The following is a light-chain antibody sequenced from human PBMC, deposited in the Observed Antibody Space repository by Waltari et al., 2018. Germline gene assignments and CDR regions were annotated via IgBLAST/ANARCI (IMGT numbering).Light chain of an antibody. V-gene: IGLV3-21*04. CDR3: QVWDSSSDHSVV. CDR2: YVS. J-gene: IGLJ2*01. CDR1: NIGSKS. Sequence: SYVLTQPPSVSVAPGKTARITCGGNNIGSKSVHWYQQKPGQAPVLVIYYVSDRPSGIPERFSGSNSGNTATLTISRVEAGDEADYDCQVWDSSSDHSVVFGGGTKLTVL.